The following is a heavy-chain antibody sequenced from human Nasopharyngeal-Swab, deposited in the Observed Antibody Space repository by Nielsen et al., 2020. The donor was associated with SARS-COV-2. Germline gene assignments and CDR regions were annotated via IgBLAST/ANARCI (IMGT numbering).Heavy chain of an antibody. CDR3: ARIGPPYSNYAVDP. J-gene: IGHJ5*02. D-gene: IGHD4-11*01. V-gene: IGHV4-39*07. CDR2: IYYSGST. Sequence: WIRQPPGKGPEWIGSIYYSGSTYYNPSLKSRVTISVDTSKNQFSLKLSSVTAADTAVYYCARIGPPYSNYAVDPWGQGTLVTVSS.